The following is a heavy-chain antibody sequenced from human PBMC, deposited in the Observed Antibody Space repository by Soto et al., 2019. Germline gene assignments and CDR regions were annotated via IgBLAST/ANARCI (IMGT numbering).Heavy chain of an antibody. Sequence: QVQLVQSGAEVKQPGASVTVSCQASGYTFSNYAITWVRQAPGLGLEWMDWISAYNGHTNYAQKLQGRLTMTTDSSTSTAYMELRSLTYDDTAIYYCARDNGGLAAPGTDWFVPWGQGTLITVSS. J-gene: IGHJ5*02. V-gene: IGHV1-18*01. D-gene: IGHD6-13*01. CDR1: GYTFSNYA. CDR2: ISAYNGHT. CDR3: ARDNGGLAAPGTDWFVP.